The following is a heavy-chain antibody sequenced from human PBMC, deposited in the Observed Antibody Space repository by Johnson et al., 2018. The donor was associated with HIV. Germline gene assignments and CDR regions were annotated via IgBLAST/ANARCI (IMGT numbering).Heavy chain of an antibody. CDR1: GFTFSSYW. Sequence: QVQLVESGGGLVQPGGSLRLSCAASGFTFSSYWMSWVRQAPGKGLEWVAVISYDGSNKYYADSVKGRFTISRDNSKNTLYLQMNSLRAEDTAVYYCAREATYYDYVWGSYAFDIWGQGTMVTVSS. CDR3: AREATYYDYVWGSYAFDI. J-gene: IGHJ3*02. D-gene: IGHD3-16*01. CDR2: ISYDGSNK. V-gene: IGHV3-30*14.